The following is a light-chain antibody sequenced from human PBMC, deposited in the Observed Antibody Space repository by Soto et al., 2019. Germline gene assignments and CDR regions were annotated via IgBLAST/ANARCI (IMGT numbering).Light chain of an antibody. J-gene: IGKJ1*01. V-gene: IGKV1-5*03. CDR2: MTS. CDR3: QQYHTYWT. Sequence: DIQMTQSPSTLSASVGDRVTITCRASQSISNWLAWYQQKPGKAPKLLIYMTSTLESGVPSRFSGSGSGAEFTLTISSLQPDDFATYYCQQYHTYWTFGQGTKVDVK. CDR1: QSISNW.